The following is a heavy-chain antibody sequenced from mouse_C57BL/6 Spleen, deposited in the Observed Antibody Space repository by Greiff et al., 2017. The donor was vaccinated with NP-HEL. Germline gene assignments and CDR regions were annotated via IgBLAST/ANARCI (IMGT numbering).Heavy chain of an antibody. CDR1: GYTFTSYW. D-gene: IGHD2-2*01. J-gene: IGHJ4*01. CDR3: ARGGYGGAMDY. CDR2: IDPSDSYT. V-gene: IGHV1-69*01. Sequence: VQLQQPGAELVMPGASVKLSCKASGYTFTSYWMHWVKQRPGQGLEWIGEIDPSDSYTNYNQKFKGKATLTVDKSSSTAYMQLSSLTSEDSAVYYWARGGYGGAMDYWGQGTSVTVSS.